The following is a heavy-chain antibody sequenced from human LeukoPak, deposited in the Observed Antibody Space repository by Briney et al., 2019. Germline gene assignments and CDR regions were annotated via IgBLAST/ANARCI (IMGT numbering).Heavy chain of an antibody. CDR1: GFTFTSYA. J-gene: IGHJ4*02. V-gene: IGHV3-23*01. D-gene: IGHD2-2*02. CDR2: ISGSGGST. Sequence: GGSLRLSCAASGFTFTSYAMSWVRQAPGKGLEWVSAISGSGGSTYYADSVKGRFTISRDNSKNTLYLQMNSLRAEDTAVYYCAKDSAIVVVPAAIGDYWGQGTLVTVSS. CDR3: AKDSAIVVVPAAIGDY.